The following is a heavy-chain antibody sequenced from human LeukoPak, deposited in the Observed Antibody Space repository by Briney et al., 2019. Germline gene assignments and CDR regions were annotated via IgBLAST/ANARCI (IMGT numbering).Heavy chain of an antibody. J-gene: IGHJ4*02. D-gene: IGHD3-22*01. Sequence: SETLSLTCTVSGGSISSSSYYWGWIRQPPGKGLEWIGSIYYSGSTYYNPSLKSRVTISVDTSKNQFSLKLSSVSAADTAVYYCARLYSYDSSGPPLWGQGTLVTVSS. CDR1: GGSISSSSYY. CDR2: IYYSGST. V-gene: IGHV4-39*01. CDR3: ARLYSYDSSGPPL.